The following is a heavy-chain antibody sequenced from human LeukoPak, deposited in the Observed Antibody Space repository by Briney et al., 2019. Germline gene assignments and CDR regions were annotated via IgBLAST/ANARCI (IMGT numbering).Heavy chain of an antibody. CDR1: GGSFSGYY. CDR2: INHSGST. J-gene: IGHJ6*03. V-gene: IGHV4-34*01. CDR3: ARIYGDTAMVVYYYYYMDV. D-gene: IGHD5-18*01. Sequence: SETLSLTCAVYGGSFSGYYWSWIRQPPGKGLEWIGEINHSGSTNHNPSLKSRVTISVDTSKNQFSLKLSSVTAADTAVYYCARIYGDTAMVVYYYYYMDVWGKGTTVTVSS.